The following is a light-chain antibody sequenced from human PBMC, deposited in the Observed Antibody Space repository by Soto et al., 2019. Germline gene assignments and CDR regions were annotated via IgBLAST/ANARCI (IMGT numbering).Light chain of an antibody. CDR3: AAWDDSLNGWV. Sequence: QSVLTQPPSASGTPGQRVTISCSGSSSNIGSNTVNWYQQLPGTAPKLLIYGDNQRPSGVPDRFSGSKSGTSASLAISGLQSEAEADYYCAAWDDSLNGWVFGGGTKLTVL. CDR2: GDN. V-gene: IGLV1-44*01. CDR1: SSNIGSNT. J-gene: IGLJ3*02.